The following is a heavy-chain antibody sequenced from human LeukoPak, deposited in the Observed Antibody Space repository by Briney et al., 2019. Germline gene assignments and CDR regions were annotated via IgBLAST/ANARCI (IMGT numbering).Heavy chain of an antibody. J-gene: IGHJ4*02. D-gene: IGHD6-13*01. CDR3: AKAGPYSSSMGSGY. V-gene: IGHV3-23*01. CDR1: GFTFSSCA. CDR2: ISGSGGST. Sequence: GGSLRLSCAASGFTFSSCAMSWVRQAPGKGLEWVSAISGSGGSTYYADSVKGRFTISRDNSKNTLYLQMNSLRAEDTAVYYCAKAGPYSSSMGSGYWGQGTLVTVSS.